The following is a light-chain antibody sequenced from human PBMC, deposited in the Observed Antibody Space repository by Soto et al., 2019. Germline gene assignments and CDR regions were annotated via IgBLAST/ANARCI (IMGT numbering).Light chain of an antibody. V-gene: IGKV1-5*03. CDR2: KAS. Sequence: DIQMTQSPSTLSASVGDRVTITCRASQSISSWLAWYQQKPGKAPKLLIYKASSLESGVPSRFSGSGSGTEFTLTISNLQPDDLAIYYCQQDRTTSRTFGQGTKVEMK. J-gene: IGKJ1*01. CDR3: QQDRTTSRT. CDR1: QSISSW.